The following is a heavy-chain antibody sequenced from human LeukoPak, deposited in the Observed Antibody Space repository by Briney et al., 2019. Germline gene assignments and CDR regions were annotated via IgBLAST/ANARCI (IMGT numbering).Heavy chain of an antibody. Sequence: SVKVSCKASGGTFSSYAISWVRQAPGQGLEWMGRIIPIFGTANYAQKFQGRVTITTDESTSTAYMELSSLRSEDTAVYYCARESVYGSGSYSSFDYWGQGTLVTVSS. D-gene: IGHD3-10*01. CDR3: ARESVYGSGSYSSFDY. J-gene: IGHJ4*02. CDR2: IIPIFGTA. V-gene: IGHV1-69*05. CDR1: GGTFSSYA.